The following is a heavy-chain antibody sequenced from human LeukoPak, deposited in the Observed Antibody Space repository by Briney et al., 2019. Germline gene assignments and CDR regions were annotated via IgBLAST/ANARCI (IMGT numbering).Heavy chain of an antibody. D-gene: IGHD3-9*01. CDR1: GFTVSSNY. V-gene: IGHV3-66*04. Sequence: GGSLRLSCAASGFTVSSNYMSWVRQAPGKGLEWVSVIYSGGSTYYADSVKGRFTISRDNSKNTLYLQMNSLRAEDTAVYYCARRGYDILTGRNYYYYMDVWGKGTTVTVSS. CDR2: IYSGGST. CDR3: ARRGYDILTGRNYYYYMDV. J-gene: IGHJ6*03.